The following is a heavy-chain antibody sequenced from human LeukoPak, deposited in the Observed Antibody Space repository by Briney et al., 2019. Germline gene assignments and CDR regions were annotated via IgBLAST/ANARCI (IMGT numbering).Heavy chain of an antibody. V-gene: IGHV1-69*13. J-gene: IGHJ3*02. CDR1: GGTFSSYA. CDR2: IIPIFGTA. Sequence: SVKVSCTASGGTFSSYAISWVRQAPGQGLEWMGGIIPIFGTANYAQKFQGRVTITADESTSTAYMELSSLRSEDTAVYYCARDYGGNPDGAFDIWGQGTMVTVSS. CDR3: ARDYGGNPDGAFDI. D-gene: IGHD4-23*01.